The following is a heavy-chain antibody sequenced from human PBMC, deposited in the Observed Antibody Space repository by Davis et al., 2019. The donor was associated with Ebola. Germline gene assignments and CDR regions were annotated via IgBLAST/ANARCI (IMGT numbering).Heavy chain of an antibody. D-gene: IGHD3-10*01. Sequence: GGSLRFSCAASGFTFSSYSMNWVRQAPGKGLEWVSSISSSSSYIYYADSVKGRFTISRDNSKNTLYLQMNSLRAEDTAVYYCANSRFGESHFDYWGQGTLVTVSS. CDR2: ISSSSSYI. CDR3: ANSRFGESHFDY. V-gene: IGHV3-21*01. J-gene: IGHJ4*02. CDR1: GFTFSSYS.